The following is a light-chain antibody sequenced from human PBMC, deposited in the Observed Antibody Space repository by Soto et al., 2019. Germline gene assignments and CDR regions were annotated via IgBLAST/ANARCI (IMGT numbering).Light chain of an antibody. J-gene: IGKJ4*01. CDR1: QDISSA. V-gene: IGKV1D-13*01. CDR3: QQFNNYPLT. Sequence: AIQLTKSPSSLSASVGDRVTITCRASQDISSALAWYQQKPGKTPKFLIYDASSLESGVPSRFSGSGSGTDITLTSSSLQSEDFATYYCQQFNNYPLTFGGGTKVEIK. CDR2: DAS.